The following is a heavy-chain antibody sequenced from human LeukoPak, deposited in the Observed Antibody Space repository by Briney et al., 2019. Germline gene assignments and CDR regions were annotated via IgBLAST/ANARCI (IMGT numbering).Heavy chain of an antibody. Sequence: SETLSRTCAVYGGSFSGYYWSWIRQPPGKGLEWIGEINHSGSTNYNPSLKSRVTISVDTSKNQFSLKLSSVTAADTAVYYCVRGHPRYCSSTSCYGGWFDPWGQGTLVTVSS. CDR1: GGSFSGYY. V-gene: IGHV4-34*01. D-gene: IGHD2-2*01. CDR3: VRGHPRYCSSTSCYGGWFDP. CDR2: INHSGST. J-gene: IGHJ5*02.